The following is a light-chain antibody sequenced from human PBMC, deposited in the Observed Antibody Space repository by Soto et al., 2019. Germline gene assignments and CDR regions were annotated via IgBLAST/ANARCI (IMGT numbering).Light chain of an antibody. Sequence: QSVLTQPPSVSGAPGQRVTISCTGSSSNIGAGLDVHWYQQLPGTAPQLLIFGTRNRPSGVPDRFSGSKSGTSASLAITGLQAEDEAHYYCQSYDSSLSGPYVFGTGTKVTVL. CDR2: GTR. V-gene: IGLV1-40*01. J-gene: IGLJ1*01. CDR3: QSYDSSLSGPYV. CDR1: SSNIGAGLD.